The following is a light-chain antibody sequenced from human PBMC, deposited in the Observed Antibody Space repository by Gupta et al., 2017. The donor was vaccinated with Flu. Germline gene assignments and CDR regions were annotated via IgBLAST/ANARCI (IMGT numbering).Light chain of an antibody. Sequence: DIVLTQSPGTLSLSAGERATLSCSASQSMSSSNLAWYQQKPGQAPRLLIYGASSRATGIPDRFSGSGSGTDFTLTISRLEPEDFAVYYCQHYGSSPPYTFGQGTKLEIK. CDR2: GAS. V-gene: IGKV3-20*01. J-gene: IGKJ2*01. CDR1: QSMSSSN. CDR3: QHYGSSPPYT.